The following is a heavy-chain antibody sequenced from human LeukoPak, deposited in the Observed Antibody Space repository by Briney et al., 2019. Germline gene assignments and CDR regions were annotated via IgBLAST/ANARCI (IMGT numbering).Heavy chain of an antibody. CDR1: GGTFSSYA. CDR2: IIPIFGTA. V-gene: IGHV1-69*05. J-gene: IGHJ4*02. D-gene: IGHD5-18*01. Sequence: GSSVKVSCKASGGTFSSYAISWVRQAPGQGLEWMGRIIPIFGTANYAQKFQGRVTITTDESTSTAYMELSSLRSKDTAVYYCARVGYSSGYFDYWGQGTLVTVSS. CDR3: ARVGYSSGYFDY.